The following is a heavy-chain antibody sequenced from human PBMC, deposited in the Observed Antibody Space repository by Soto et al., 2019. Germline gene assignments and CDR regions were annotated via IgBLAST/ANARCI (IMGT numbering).Heavy chain of an antibody. J-gene: IGHJ4*02. CDR2: IVKDGNEK. V-gene: IGHV3-7*03. CDR1: GFTFSNYW. Sequence: LRLSCAASGFTFSNYWMTWVRQAPGKGLEWVANIVKDGNEKSYVDSVKGRFTISRDNAKNSLYLEMNNLRVEDTAVYYCARDWGGLGYWGQGTLVTVSS. CDR3: ARDWGGLGY. D-gene: IGHD3-10*01.